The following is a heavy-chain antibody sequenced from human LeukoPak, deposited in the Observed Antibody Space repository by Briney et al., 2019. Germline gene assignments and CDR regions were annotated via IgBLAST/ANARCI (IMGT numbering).Heavy chain of an antibody. CDR1: GFTFSNAW. CDR2: IKSKTDGGTT. V-gene: IGHV3-15*01. J-gene: IGHJ4*02. D-gene: IGHD3-16*02. CDR3: ITPYVWGSYRYDY. Sequence: GRSLRLSCAASGFTFSNAWMSWVRQAPGKGLEWVGRIKSKTDGGTTDYAAPVKGRFTISRDDSKNTLYLQMNSLKTEDTAVYYCITPYVWGSYRYDYWGQGTLVTVSS.